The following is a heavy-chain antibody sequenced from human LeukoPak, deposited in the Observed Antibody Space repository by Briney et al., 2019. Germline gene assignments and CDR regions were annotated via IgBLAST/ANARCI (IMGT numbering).Heavy chain of an antibody. CDR3: ARGVMGFSYYYYMDV. D-gene: IGHD2-8*01. J-gene: IGHJ6*03. CDR1: GGSIVDYY. V-gene: IGHV4-59*01. Sequence: SETLSLTCTVAGGSIVDYYLSWIRQPPGKRLEWIGYVHHSGSTNRNPSLASRATISADTSKNHFSLRLRSVTAADTAVYYCARGVMGFSYYYYMDVWGKGTTVTVSS. CDR2: VHHSGST.